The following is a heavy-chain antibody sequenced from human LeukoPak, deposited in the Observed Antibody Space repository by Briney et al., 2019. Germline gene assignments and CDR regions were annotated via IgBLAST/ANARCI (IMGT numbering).Heavy chain of an antibody. Sequence: PGETLRLSCAASGFTFSNYALSWVRQAPGKGLEWVSGIHGSGDNTYYADSVKGRFTISRDNSKNTLYLQMNSLIPEDTAVYYCARAVPSRQAIDYWGQGTLVTVSS. J-gene: IGHJ4*02. CDR1: GFTFSNYA. CDR2: IHGSGDNT. CDR3: ARAVPSRQAIDY. V-gene: IGHV3-23*01.